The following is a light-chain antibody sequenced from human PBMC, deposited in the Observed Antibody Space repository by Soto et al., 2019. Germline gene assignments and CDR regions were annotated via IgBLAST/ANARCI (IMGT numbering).Light chain of an antibody. CDR2: AAS. Sequence: DVQMPQSPSSLSASVGDRVAITCRASQSVSIYLNWYQQKPGKAPNLLISAASSLHSGVPSRFSGSGSGTDFTLTISSLQPEDFATYYCQQSYSTPPWTFGQGTKV. V-gene: IGKV1-39*01. J-gene: IGKJ1*01. CDR1: QSVSIY. CDR3: QQSYSTPPWT.